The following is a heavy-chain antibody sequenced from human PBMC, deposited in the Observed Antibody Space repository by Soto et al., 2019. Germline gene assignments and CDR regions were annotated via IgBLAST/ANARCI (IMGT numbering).Heavy chain of an antibody. V-gene: IGHV4-59*01. Sequence: ASDTLSLTCTVAGGSXSRYYWSWIRQPPGKGLEWIGYIYYSGSTNYNPSLKSRVTISVDTSKNQFSLKLSSVTAADTAVYYCARGAYYYDSSGYFNPLYYFDYWGQGTLVTVSS. CDR3: ARGAYYYDSSGYFNPLYYFDY. CDR2: IYYSGST. J-gene: IGHJ4*02. CDR1: GGSXSRYY. D-gene: IGHD3-22*01.